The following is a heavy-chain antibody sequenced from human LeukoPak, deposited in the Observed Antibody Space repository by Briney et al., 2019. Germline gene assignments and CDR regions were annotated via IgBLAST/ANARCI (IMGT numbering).Heavy chain of an antibody. CDR3: ESSVYGSGSYFDY. D-gene: IGHD3-10*01. CDR2: IHSGTT. V-gene: IGHV4-4*07. Sequence: SETLSLTCTVSGGSISSYYWSWIRQPPGKGLEWIGRIHSGTTTYNPSLKSRVTMSLDTSKNQVSLTLRSVTAADTAVYYCESSVYGSGSYFDYWGQGTLVTVSS. CDR1: GGSISSYY. J-gene: IGHJ4*02.